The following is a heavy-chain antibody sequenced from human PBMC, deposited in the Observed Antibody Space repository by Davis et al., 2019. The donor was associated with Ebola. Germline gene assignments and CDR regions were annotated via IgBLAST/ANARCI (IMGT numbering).Heavy chain of an antibody. Sequence: AASVKVSCKASGGTFGSYAISWVRQAPGQGLEWMGGVIPIFGAANYAQKFVDRLTISAGGSYMELSGLRSDDTAVYYCARRGDDSEYDFDSWGQGTLVTVSS. CDR2: VIPIFGAA. V-gene: IGHV1-69*13. CDR3: ARRGDDSEYDFDS. CDR1: GGTFGSYA. D-gene: IGHD4-11*01. J-gene: IGHJ4*02.